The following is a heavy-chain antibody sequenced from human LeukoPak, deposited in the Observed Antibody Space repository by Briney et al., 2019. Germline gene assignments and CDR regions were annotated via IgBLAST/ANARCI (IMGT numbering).Heavy chain of an antibody. V-gene: IGHV3-53*01. CDR2: IYSGGST. J-gene: IGHJ4*02. CDR3: ARDLFSPTVAFDY. Sequence: GGSLRLSCAASGFTVSSNYMSWVRQAPGKGLEWVSIIYSGGSTFYADSVKGRFTISRDNSKNTLYLQMNSLRAEDTAVYYCARDLFSPTVAFDYWGQGTLVTVSS. D-gene: IGHD4-23*01. CDR1: GFTVSSNY.